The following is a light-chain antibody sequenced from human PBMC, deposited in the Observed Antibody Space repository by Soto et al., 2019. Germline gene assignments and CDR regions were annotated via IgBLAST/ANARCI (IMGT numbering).Light chain of an antibody. V-gene: IGLV2-14*01. CDR3: SSYTSSATLV. CDR2: EDT. CDR1: DSDVGYYNY. Sequence: QSALTQPASVSGSPGQSITISCTGTDSDVGYYNYVSWYQHHPGKAPKLTIYEDTNRPSGVSDRFSASKSGNTASLTISGLQAEDEADYYCSSYTSSATLVFGGGTKVTVL. J-gene: IGLJ3*02.